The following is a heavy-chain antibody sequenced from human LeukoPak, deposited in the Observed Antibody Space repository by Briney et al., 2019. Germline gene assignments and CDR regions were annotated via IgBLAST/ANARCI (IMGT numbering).Heavy chain of an antibody. V-gene: IGHV4-61*01. CDR2: IYYSGST. CDR3: ARGLNSGWYVDY. Sequence: SETLSLTCTVSGGSVSSGSYYWSWIRQPPGKGLEWIGYIYYSGSTNYNPSLKSRVTISVDTSKNQFSLKLSSVTAADTAVYYRARGLNSGWYVDYWGQGTLVTVYS. D-gene: IGHD5-12*01. CDR1: GGSVSSGSYY. J-gene: IGHJ4*02.